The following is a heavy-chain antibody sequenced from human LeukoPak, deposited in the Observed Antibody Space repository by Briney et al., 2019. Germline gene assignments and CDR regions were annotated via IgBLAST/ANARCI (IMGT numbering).Heavy chain of an antibody. Sequence: SETLSLTCTVSGGSISSSSYYWGWIRQPPGKGLEWIGSIYYSGSTNYNPSLKSRVTISVDTSKNQFSLKLSSVTAADTAVYYCAREPPWSGYSDYWGQGTLVTVSS. J-gene: IGHJ4*02. V-gene: IGHV4-39*07. CDR3: AREPPWSGYSDY. CDR2: IYYSGST. CDR1: GGSISSSSYY. D-gene: IGHD3-3*01.